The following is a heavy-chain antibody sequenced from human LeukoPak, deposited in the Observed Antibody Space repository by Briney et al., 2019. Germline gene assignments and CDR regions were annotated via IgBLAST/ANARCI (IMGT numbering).Heavy chain of an antibody. D-gene: IGHD3-3*01. CDR2: INHSGST. J-gene: IGHJ6*02. V-gene: IGHV4-34*01. CDR1: GGSFSGYY. Sequence: SETLSLTCAVYGGSFSGYYWSWIRQPPGKGLEWIGEINHSGSTNYNPSLKSRVTISVDTSKNQFSLKLSSVTAADTAVYYCAGALVWSSYYNYYYYGMDVWGQGTTVTVSS. CDR3: AGALVWSSYYNYYYYGMDV.